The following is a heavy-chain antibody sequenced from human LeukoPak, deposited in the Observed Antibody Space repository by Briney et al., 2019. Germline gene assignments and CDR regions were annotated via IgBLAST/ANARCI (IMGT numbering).Heavy chain of an antibody. Sequence: ASVKVSCKASGYTFTSYGISWVRQAPGQGLEWMGWISAYNGNTNYAQKLQGRVTMTTDTSTSTAYMELRSLRSDDTTVYYCARVLGVRGVISWFDPWGQGTLVTVSS. CDR2: ISAYNGNT. CDR1: GYTFTSYG. J-gene: IGHJ5*02. V-gene: IGHV1-18*01. D-gene: IGHD3-10*01. CDR3: ARVLGVRGVISWFDP.